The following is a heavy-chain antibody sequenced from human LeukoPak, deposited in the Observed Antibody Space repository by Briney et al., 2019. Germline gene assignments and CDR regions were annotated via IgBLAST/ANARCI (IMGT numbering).Heavy chain of an antibody. CDR1: GFTLDDYA. CDR2: ICWISGSI. V-gene: IGHV3-9*01. CDR3: AKDLGVATMLFDY. D-gene: IGHD5-12*01. J-gene: IGHJ4*02. Sequence: PRGSLRLSCAASGFTLDDYAMHWGRHAPGKGLEWGSGICWISGSIGYAASVKGRSPFSRANAKNSLYLQMNRLRAEDTALFSWAKDLGVATMLFDYWGQGTLVTVSS.